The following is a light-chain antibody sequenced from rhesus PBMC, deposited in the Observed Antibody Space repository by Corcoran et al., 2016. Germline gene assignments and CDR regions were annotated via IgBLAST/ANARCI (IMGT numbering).Light chain of an antibody. CDR1: RGISNW. J-gene: IGKJ3*01. V-gene: IGKV1-69*01. Sequence: DIQMTQSPSSLSASVGDRVTITCRASRGISNWLAWYQQKPGEAPKLLIDRSSNLETGVPSRFSGSGSGTDFSLTISSLQPEDVATYYCHQHYSYPFPFGPGTKLDIK. CDR3: HQHYSYPFP. CDR2: RSS.